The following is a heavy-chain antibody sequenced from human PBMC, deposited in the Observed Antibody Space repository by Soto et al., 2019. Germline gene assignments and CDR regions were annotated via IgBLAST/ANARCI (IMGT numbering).Heavy chain of an antibody. Sequence: QVQLVQSGAEVKKPGSSVKVSCKASGGAFSDYAFSWVRQAPGQGLEWLGGIMPIFRAPDYAQKFQGRVTITADEFTRTAYMEMNSLRSEDTAVYYCASWLKGPDIGNYYYGRDGWGKGTTVTVSA. D-gene: IGHD2-15*01. J-gene: IGHJ6*04. CDR3: ASWLKGPDIGNYYYGRDG. V-gene: IGHV1-69*12. CDR1: GGAFSDYA. CDR2: IMPIFRAP.